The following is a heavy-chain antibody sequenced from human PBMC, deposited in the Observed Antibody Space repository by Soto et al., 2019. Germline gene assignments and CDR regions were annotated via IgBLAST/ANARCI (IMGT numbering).Heavy chain of an antibody. V-gene: IGHV3-33*01. CDR3: GRVDRHYNMDV. CDR2: VWYDGISK. J-gene: IGHJ6*02. Sequence: QVQLVESGGGVVQPGRSLRLSCAASGFTFSNYGLHWVRQAPGKGLEWVADVWYDGISKNYLDSVKGRFTISRDNSKNTLYLQMNSLRAEDTAVYYCGRVDRHYNMDVWGQGTTVTVSS. CDR1: GFTFSNYG.